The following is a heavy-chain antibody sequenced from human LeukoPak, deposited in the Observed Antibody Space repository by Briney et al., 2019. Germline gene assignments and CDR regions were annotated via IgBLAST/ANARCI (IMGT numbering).Heavy chain of an antibody. CDR2: INPNSGDT. CDR1: GYSFTGNY. V-gene: IGHV1-2*02. J-gene: IGHJ1*01. Sequence: ASVKVSCKASGYSFTGNYMHWVRQAPGQGLEWMGWINPNSGDTNFAQKFQGRVTMTRDTSISTVYMELSRLRSDDTAVFYCARGYYDSSYFEYLQHWGQGTLVTVSS. D-gene: IGHD3-22*01. CDR3: ARGYYDSSYFEYLQH.